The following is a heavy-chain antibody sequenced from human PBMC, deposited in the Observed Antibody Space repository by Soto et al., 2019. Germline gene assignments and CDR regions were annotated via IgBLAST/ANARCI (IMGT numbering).Heavy chain of an antibody. CDR2: IVPIFGTA. D-gene: IGHD6-13*01. CDR1: GGTFSSYA. CDR3: ARDKVAAAGFKGWFDP. J-gene: IGHJ5*02. V-gene: IGHV1-69*06. Sequence: ASVKVSFKASGGTFSSYAISWVRQAPGQGLEWMGGIVPIFGTANYAQKFQGRVTITADKSTSTAYMELSSLRSEDTAVYYCARDKVAAAGFKGWFDPWGQGTLVTVSS.